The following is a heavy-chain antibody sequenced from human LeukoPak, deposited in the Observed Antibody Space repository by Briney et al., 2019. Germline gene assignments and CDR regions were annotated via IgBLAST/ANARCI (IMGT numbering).Heavy chain of an antibody. CDR1: GFTFSSYW. J-gene: IGHJ4*02. CDR2: IIRDGSST. V-gene: IGHV3-74*01. Sequence: GGSLRLSCAASGFTFSSYWMHWVRQAPGKGLVWVSRIIRDGSSTSYADSVKGRVTISRDNAKNTLYLQMNSLRAEDTAVYYCAKSTEGYSGSYLFDYWGQGTLVTVSS. CDR3: AKSTEGYSGSYLFDY. D-gene: IGHD1-26*01.